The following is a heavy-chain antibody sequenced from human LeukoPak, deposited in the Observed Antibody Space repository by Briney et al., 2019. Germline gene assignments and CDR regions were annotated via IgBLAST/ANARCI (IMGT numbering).Heavy chain of an antibody. J-gene: IGHJ4*02. CDR2: IGSSDSHI. Sequence: GGSLRLSCAASGFTFSTYAMNWVRQAPGKGLEWVSSIGSSDSHIYYADSVKGRFTISRDNAKNSLYLQMNSLRAEDTAVYYCVREDSGQRLDYWGQGTLVTVSS. V-gene: IGHV3-21*01. CDR3: VREDSGQRLDY. D-gene: IGHD6-25*01. CDR1: GFTFSTYA.